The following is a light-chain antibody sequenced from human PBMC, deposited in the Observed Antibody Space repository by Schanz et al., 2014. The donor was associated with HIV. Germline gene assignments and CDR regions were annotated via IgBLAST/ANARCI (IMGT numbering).Light chain of an antibody. J-gene: IGLJ2*01. CDR2: DVS. CDR3: CSYAGTYTVI. CDR1: SSDVGGYNY. Sequence: QSALTQPRSVSGSPGQSVTISCIGTSSDVGGYNYVSWYQQHPGKAPKLMIYDVSKRPSGVPDRFSGSKSGNTASLTISGLQDEDEADYYCCSYAGTYTVIFGGGTKLTVL. V-gene: IGLV2-11*01.